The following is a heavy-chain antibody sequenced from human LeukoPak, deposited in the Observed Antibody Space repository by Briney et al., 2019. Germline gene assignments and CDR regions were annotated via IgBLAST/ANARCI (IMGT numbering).Heavy chain of an antibody. V-gene: IGHV3-74*01. CDR3: ARDMWGTFDY. J-gene: IGHJ4*02. D-gene: IGHD3-16*01. CDR2: ISPDGDIT. Sequence: GGSLRLSCAASGFTFSQFWMQWARQSPGKGPVRVSRISPDGDITHNADSVKGRFTISRDNARNTLYLQITSLSVEDTAVYICARDMWGTFDYWGQGALVTVSS. CDR1: GFTFSQFW.